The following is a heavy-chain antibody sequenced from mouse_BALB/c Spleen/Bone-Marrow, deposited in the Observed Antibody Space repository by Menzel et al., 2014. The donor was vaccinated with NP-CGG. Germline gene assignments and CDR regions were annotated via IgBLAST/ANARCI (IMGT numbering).Heavy chain of an antibody. J-gene: IGHJ1*01. Sequence: EVKLMESGPDLVKPGASVKISCKTSGYTFTEYTMHWVMPSHGTSLEWIGGINPNNGGTSYNQKFKGKATLTVDKSSSTAYMDLRSLTSAHPAVYHSASGFAFCGVGTLVTVSS. V-gene: IGHV1-18*01. CDR2: INPNNGGT. CDR1: GYTFTEYT. CDR3: ASGFAF.